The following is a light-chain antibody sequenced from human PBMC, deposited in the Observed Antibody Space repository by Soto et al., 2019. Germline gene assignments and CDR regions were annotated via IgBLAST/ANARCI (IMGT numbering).Light chain of an antibody. CDR2: SNN. CDR1: RSNVGSNT. Sequence: QSVLTQPPSASGTPGQRVTISCSGSRSNVGSNTVSWYQQLPGTAPKLLIYSNNQRPSGVPDRFSGSKSGTSASLGISGLQSGDEADYYCAAWDDSLNGRVFGGGTKVTVL. CDR3: AAWDDSLNGRV. J-gene: IGLJ3*02. V-gene: IGLV1-44*01.